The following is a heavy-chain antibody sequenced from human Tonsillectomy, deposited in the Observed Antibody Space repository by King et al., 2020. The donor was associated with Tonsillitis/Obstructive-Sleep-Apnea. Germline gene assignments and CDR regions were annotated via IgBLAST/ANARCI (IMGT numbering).Heavy chain of an antibody. Sequence: VQLQQWGAGLLKPSETLSLTCAVYGGSFSGYYWSWIRQPPGKGLEWIGEINHSGSTNYNPSLKSRVTISVDTSKNQFSMKLSSVTAADTALYYCARSPAAYYDFWSGYYPQSDYYYMDVWGKGTTVTVSS. V-gene: IGHV4-34*01. J-gene: IGHJ6*03. CDR1: GGSFSGYY. CDR3: ARSPAAYYDFWSGYYPQSDYYYMDV. D-gene: IGHD3-3*01. CDR2: INHSGST.